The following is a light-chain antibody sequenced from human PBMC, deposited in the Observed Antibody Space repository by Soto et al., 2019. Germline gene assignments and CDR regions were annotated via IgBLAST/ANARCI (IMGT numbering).Light chain of an antibody. Sequence: EIVIAHFTETLAVSVGERASIKCRSTQTSLHSSDNRNYLTWYQQKPGQPPKLLIYWASTRHSGVPDRFSGSGSGTDFTLTINSLQAEDVAVYYCQQYYSTPWTFGQGTKVDIK. J-gene: IGKJ1*01. CDR1: QTSLHSSDNRNY. V-gene: IGKV4-1*01. CDR2: WAS. CDR3: QQYYSTPWT.